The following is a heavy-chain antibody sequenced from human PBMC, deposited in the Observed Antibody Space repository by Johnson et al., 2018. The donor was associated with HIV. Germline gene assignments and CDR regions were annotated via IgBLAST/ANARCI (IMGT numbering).Heavy chain of an antibody. J-gene: IGHJ3*02. CDR3: ARVTKYYFDSSVDAFDI. CDR2: IYSDGSDT. CDR1: GYIFRNYW. D-gene: IGHD3-22*01. Sequence: VQLVESGGGLVQPGGSLRLSCAGSGYIFRNYWMHWVRQAPGKGLVWVARIYSDGSDTAYADSVKGRFTISRDNAKKTLYLQMNSLRAEDTAVYYCARVTKYYFDSSVDAFDIWGQGTVVTVSS. V-gene: IGHV3-74*03.